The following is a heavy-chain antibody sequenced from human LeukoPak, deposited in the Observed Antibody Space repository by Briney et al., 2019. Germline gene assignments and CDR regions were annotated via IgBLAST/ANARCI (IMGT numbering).Heavy chain of an antibody. CDR3: ASSSGRYID. D-gene: IGHD6-19*01. J-gene: IGHJ4*02. CDR2: ITPSSSYI. Sequence: GESPKISCAASGFTFSSYSMNWVRQAPGKGLEWVSSITPSSSYIYYADSVKGRFTISRDNAKYSLYLQMNSLRVEDTAVYYCASSSGRYIDWGQGTLVTVSS. V-gene: IGHV3-21*01. CDR1: GFTFSSYS.